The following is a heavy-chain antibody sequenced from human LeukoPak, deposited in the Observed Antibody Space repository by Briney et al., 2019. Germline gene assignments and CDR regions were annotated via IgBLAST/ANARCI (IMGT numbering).Heavy chain of an antibody. CDR1: GGSFSGYY. V-gene: IGHV4-34*01. D-gene: IGHD1-26*01. Sequence: PSETLSLTCAVYGGSFSGYYWSWIRQPPGKGLEWIGEINHSGSTNYNPSLKSRVTISVDTSKNQFSLKLSSVTAADTAVYCCARGRLYSGSYNYFDYWGQGTLVTVSS. CDR3: ARGRLYSGSYNYFDY. CDR2: INHSGST. J-gene: IGHJ4*02.